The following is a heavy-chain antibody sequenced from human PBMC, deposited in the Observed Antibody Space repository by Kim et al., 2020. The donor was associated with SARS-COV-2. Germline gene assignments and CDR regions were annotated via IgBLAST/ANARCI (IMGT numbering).Heavy chain of an antibody. D-gene: IGHD6-25*01. CDR2: ISNSGSTK. V-gene: IGHV3-11*01. J-gene: IGHJ4*02. CDR1: GFTFSDYY. CDR3: AGVVAYSGYVVDY. Sequence: GGSLRLSCAASGFTFSDYYMIWIRQAPGKGLEWVSYISNSGSTKFYADSEAGRFAISRDNAKNSLYLQLNSVRADDTAVYYCAGVVAYSGYVVDYWGQGTVLIVS.